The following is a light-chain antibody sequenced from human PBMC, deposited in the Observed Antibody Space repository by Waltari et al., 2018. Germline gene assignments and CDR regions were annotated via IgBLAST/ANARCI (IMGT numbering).Light chain of an antibody. Sequence: QSALTQPASVSGSPGQSITISCTGPSSDVGGYNYVSWYQQHPDKAPKLMIYEVSNRPSGVSNRFSGSKSGNTASLTISGLQADDEADYYCSSYTSSSTVVFGGGTKLTVL. CDR3: SSYTSSSTVV. CDR1: SSDVGGYNY. V-gene: IGLV2-14*01. CDR2: EVS. J-gene: IGLJ2*01.